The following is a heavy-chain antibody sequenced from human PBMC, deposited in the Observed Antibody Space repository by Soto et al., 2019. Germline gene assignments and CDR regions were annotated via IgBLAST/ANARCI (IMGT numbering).Heavy chain of an antibody. CDR2: ISYDGSNT. CDR1: GFTFSSYG. D-gene: IGHD6-19*01. Sequence: QVQLVESGGGVVQPGRSLRLSCAASGFTFSSYGMHWVRQAPGKGLEWVAVISYDGSNTYYGDTVKGRFTISRDNSKNTMSLRSNSLRAEDTAGYYCAKDGNVYSSGWYAPSLDYWGQGTLVTVSS. J-gene: IGHJ4*02. CDR3: AKDGNVYSSGWYAPSLDY. V-gene: IGHV3-30*18.